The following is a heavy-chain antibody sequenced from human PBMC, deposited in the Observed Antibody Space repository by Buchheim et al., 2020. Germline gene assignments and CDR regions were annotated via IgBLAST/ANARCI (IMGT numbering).Heavy chain of an antibody. CDR3: ARDLLRFLEWSTPPGMDV. D-gene: IGHD3-3*01. J-gene: IGHJ6*02. V-gene: IGHV3-33*01. CDR2: IWYDGSNK. CDR1: GFTFSSYG. Sequence: QVQLVESGGGVVQPGRSLRLSCAASGFTFSSYGMHWVRQAPGKGLEWVAVIWYDGSNKYYADSVKGRFTISRDNSKNTLYLQMNSLRAEDTAVYYCARDLLRFLEWSTPPGMDVWGQGTT.